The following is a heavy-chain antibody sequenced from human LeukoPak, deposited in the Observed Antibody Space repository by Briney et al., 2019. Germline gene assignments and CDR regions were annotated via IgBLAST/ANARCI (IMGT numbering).Heavy chain of an antibody. J-gene: IGHJ5*02. CDR2: TPHSATT. CDR1: AASVSTYF. Sequence: PSESLSPARTLSAASVSTYFWSWFRHPPGRGLEWIASTPHSATTRYTPSLMSRVTISLDTSNNPISLKLRSLTAADTAIYYCARTLNHGSADPWGQGTLVTVSS. CDR3: ARTLNHGSADP. V-gene: IGHV4-59*02. D-gene: IGHD1-14*01.